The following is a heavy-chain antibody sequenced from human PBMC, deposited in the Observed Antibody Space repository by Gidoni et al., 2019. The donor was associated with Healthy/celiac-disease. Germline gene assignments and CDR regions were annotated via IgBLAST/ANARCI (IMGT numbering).Heavy chain of an antibody. Sequence: QVQLQESGPGLVKPSETLSLTCTVSGVSMSSYYWSWIRQPPGKGLEWIGSFYYSGSTDYNPSVKSRVTISVDRSKNQLSLKLTSVTAADTALYYCARLTSGNYYPFDYWGQGTLVTVSS. V-gene: IGHV4-59*01. CDR1: GVSMSSYY. CDR3: ARLTSGNYYPFDY. J-gene: IGHJ4*02. CDR2: FYYSGST. D-gene: IGHD1-26*01.